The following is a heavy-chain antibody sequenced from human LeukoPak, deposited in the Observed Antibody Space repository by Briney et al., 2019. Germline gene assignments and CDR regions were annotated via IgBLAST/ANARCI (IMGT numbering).Heavy chain of an antibody. CDR3: AGGYCSGGSCYLRRENWFDP. D-gene: IGHD2-15*01. Sequence: SVTVSCKASGGTFSSYAISWVRQAPGQGLEWMGGIIPILGTANYAQKLQGRVTITAGESTSTAYMKLSSLRSEDTAVYYCAGGYCSGGSCYLRRENWFDPWGQGTLVTVSS. J-gene: IGHJ5*02. CDR2: IIPILGTA. V-gene: IGHV1-69*13. CDR1: GGTFSSYA.